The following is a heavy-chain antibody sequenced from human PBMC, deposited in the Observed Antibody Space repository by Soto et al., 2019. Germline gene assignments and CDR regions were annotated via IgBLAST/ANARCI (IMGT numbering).Heavy chain of an antibody. CDR2: ISAYNGDT. J-gene: IGHJ4*02. CDR1: GYNFPDYG. V-gene: IGHV1-18*01. D-gene: IGHD3-10*01. CDR3: ARGGRGVTLYFDF. Sequence: QVQLVQSGAEVKKPGASVKVSCKASGYNFPDYGISWVRQAPGQGLEWMGWISAYNGDTNYAQKLRGRATMTRDTXTSTAYMDLRSLSSDDTAVYYCARGGRGVTLYFDFWGQGTLVTVSS.